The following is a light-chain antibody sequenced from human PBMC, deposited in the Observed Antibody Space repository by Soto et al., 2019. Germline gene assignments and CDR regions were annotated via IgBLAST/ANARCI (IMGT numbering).Light chain of an antibody. V-gene: IGLV2-14*01. CDR1: SSXVDDYNS. CDR2: EVS. J-gene: IGLJ2*01. CDR3: RSYKRSNTLVV. Sequence: QSVLTQPASVSGSPGQSITISCPGTSSXVDDYNSVFWFQQHPGKAPKVMTYEVSNRPSGVSNPFSGSKSGNTASLTISGLQAEDGADYYSRSYKRSNTLVVFGGGTKLTVL.